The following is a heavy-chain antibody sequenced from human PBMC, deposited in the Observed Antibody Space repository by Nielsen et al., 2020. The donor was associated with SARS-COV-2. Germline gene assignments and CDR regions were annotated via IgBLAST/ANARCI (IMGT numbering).Heavy chain of an antibody. CDR2: IYFTGRT. Sequence: SETLSLTCTVSGASISSGGYFWSWIRQHPGKGLEWIGYIYFTGRTSYNPSLKSRVAMSVDTSKNQFSLDLKSVTAADTAVYYCAREASGYDHYKYGVDVWGLRPTVTVSS. D-gene: IGHD5-12*01. CDR3: AREASGYDHYKYGVDV. CDR1: GASISSGGYF. V-gene: IGHV4-31*03. J-gene: IGHJ6*02.